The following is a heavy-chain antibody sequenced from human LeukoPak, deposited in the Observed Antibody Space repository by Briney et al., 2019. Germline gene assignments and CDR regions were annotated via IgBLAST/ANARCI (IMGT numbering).Heavy chain of an antibody. CDR2: INSDGSST. CDR1: GFTFSSYW. J-gene: IGHJ4*02. D-gene: IGHD4-17*01. Sequence: GGSLRLSCAASGFTFSSYWMHWVRQAPGKGLMWVSRINSDGSSTTYADSVKGRFTISRDNTKNTLYLQMDSLRAEDTAGYYCARDINGDYSYWGQGTLVTVSS. CDR3: ARDINGDYSY. V-gene: IGHV3-74*01.